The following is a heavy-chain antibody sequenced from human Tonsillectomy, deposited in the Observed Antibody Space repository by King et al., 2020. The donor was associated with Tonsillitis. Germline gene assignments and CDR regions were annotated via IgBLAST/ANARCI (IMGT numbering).Heavy chain of an antibody. CDR2: IRSKAYAETT. V-gene: IGHV3-49*05. CDR3: SLGGYCSGGSCFGEDYYYYGMDV. J-gene: IGHJ6*02. CDR1: GFTFGDYA. D-gene: IGHD2-15*01. Sequence: VQLVESGGGLVKPGRSLRLSCTASGFTFGDYAMSWFRQAPGKGLEWVGFIRSKAYAETTEYAASVKGRFTISRDDSKSIAYLQMNTLRTEDTAVYYCSLGGYCSGGSCFGEDYYYYGMDVWGQGTTVTVSS.